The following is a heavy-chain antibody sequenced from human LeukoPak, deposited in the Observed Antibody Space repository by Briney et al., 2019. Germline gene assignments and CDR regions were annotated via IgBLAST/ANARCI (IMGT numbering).Heavy chain of an antibody. Sequence: PGGSLRLSCAASGFTFSSYWMSWVRQAPGKGLEWVANINQDGGGRYYVDSVKGRFTISRDNAKNSVHLQMNSLRAEDTAVYYCAKDGYSSSWAYAFDIWGQGTMVTVSS. CDR3: AKDGYSSSWAYAFDI. D-gene: IGHD6-13*01. CDR2: INQDGGGR. CDR1: GFTFSSYW. V-gene: IGHV3-7*01. J-gene: IGHJ3*02.